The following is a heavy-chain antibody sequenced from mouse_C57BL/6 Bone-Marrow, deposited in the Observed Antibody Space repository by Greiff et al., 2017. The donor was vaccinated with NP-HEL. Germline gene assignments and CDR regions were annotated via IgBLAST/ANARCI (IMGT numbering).Heavy chain of an antibody. CDR1: GFTFSSYT. V-gene: IGHV5-9*01. D-gene: IGHD1-1*01. Sequence: DVKLVESGGGLVKPGGSLKLSCAASGFTFSSYTMSWVRQTPEKRLEWVATISGGGGNTYYPDSVKGRFTISRDNSKHTLYLQMSSLRSEDTALYYCASITTVSRYFDVWGTGTTVTVAS. CDR3: ASITTVSRYFDV. CDR2: ISGGGGNT. J-gene: IGHJ1*03.